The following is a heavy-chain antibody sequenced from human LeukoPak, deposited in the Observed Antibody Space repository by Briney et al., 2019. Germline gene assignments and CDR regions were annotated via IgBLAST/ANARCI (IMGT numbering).Heavy chain of an antibody. V-gene: IGHV5-51*01. Sequence: GGSLQISCKGSGYNFTSYWIGRGRQVPGKGLEGMGIIYPGDSDTRDSPAFEGQVTISGNKWNSTAYLQCSTLKASDTAMYYCARRRYGSGSYYMLDYWGQGTLVTVSS. CDR1: GYNFTSYW. CDR3: ARRRYGSGSYYMLDY. D-gene: IGHD3-10*01. J-gene: IGHJ4*02. CDR2: IYPGDSDT.